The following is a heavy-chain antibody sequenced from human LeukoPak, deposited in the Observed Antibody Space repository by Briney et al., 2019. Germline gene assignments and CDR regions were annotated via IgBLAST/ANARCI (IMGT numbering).Heavy chain of an antibody. CDR2: ISTSSSYI. Sequence: GGSLRLSCAASGFTFNTYSMNWVRQAPGKGLEWVSSISTSSSYIYYADSVKGRFTISRDNAKNSLYLQMNSLRAEDTAVYYCARGTRDGYYLFDAFDIWGQGPMVTVSS. V-gene: IGHV3-21*01. D-gene: IGHD5-24*01. J-gene: IGHJ3*02. CDR3: ARGTRDGYYLFDAFDI. CDR1: GFTFNTYS.